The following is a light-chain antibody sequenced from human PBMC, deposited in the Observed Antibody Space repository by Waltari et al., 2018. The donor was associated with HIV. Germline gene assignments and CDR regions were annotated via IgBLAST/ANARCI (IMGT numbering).Light chain of an antibody. J-gene: IGKJ2*01. CDR3: HQYAASTRT. CDR2: DAS. V-gene: IGKV3-20*01. Sequence: IVLTQSTGTLSLSPGEGATISCRASQTDTSSHLALYQQRSGQAPRLLSYDASNRPTGIPGRFSGSGSGTDFTLTISRLEPEDFAVYYCHQYAASTRTFCQGTKLEIK. CDR1: QTDTSSH.